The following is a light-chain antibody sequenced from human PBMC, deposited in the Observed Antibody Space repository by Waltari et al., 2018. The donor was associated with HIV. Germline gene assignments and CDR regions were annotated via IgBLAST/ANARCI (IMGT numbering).Light chain of an antibody. CDR2: DDS. J-gene: IGLJ1*01. CDR3: HVWENSIDEYV. CDR1: HIYSKN. V-gene: IGLV3-21*02. Sequence: SYVLTQPASVSVAPGQPANVTCGRDHIYSKNVHWYQQKAGKAPILILYDDSDRPSGIPERFSGFNFGNTAKLTISRVEAGDEADYYCHVWENSIDEYVLGTGTKVTV.